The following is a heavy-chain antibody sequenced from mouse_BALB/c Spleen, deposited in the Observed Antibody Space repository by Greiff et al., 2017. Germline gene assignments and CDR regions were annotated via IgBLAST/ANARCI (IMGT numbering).Heavy chain of an antibody. CDR1: GFTFSSFG. D-gene: IGHD4-1*01. Sequence: DVMLVESGGGLVQPGGSRKLSCAASGFTFSSFGMHWVRQAPEKGLEWVAYISSGSSTIYYADTVKGRFTISRDNPKNTLFLQMTSLRSEDTAMYYCARSDWGYAMDYWGQGTSVTVSS. V-gene: IGHV5-17*02. J-gene: IGHJ4*01. CDR2: ISSGSSTI. CDR3: ARSDWGYAMDY.